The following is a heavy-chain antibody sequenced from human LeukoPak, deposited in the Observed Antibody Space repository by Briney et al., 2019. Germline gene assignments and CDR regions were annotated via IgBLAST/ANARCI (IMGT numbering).Heavy chain of an antibody. D-gene: IGHD3-16*02. J-gene: IGHJ5*02. Sequence: PSETLSLTCAVYGGTFSGYYWSWIRQPPGKGLEWIGEINHSGSTNYNPSLKSRVTISVDTSKNQVSLKLSSVTAADTAVYYCARVGYDYVWGSYRWNWFDPWGQGTLVTVSS. CDR1: GGTFSGYY. V-gene: IGHV4-34*01. CDR3: ARVGYDYVWGSYRWNWFDP. CDR2: INHSGST.